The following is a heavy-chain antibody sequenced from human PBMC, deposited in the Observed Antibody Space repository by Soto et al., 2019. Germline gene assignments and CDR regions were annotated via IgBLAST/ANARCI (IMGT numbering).Heavy chain of an antibody. D-gene: IGHD2-21*01. J-gene: IGHJ4*02. CDR1: GYTFTSYV. CDR2: IHAGNGST. Sequence: APVKVSCEASGYTFTSYVVHWVRQAPGQRLEWMGWIHAGNGSTKYSQRFQGRVTITRDTSATTVYMDLSSLTSEDTAVYYCARGRVAVVSDISYRAWGQGTMVTVSS. V-gene: IGHV1-3*01. CDR3: ARGRVAVVSDISYRA.